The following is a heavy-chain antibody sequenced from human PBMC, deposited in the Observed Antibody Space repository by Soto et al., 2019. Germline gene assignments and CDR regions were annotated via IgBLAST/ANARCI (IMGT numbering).Heavy chain of an antibody. CDR2: ISNRGDT. Sequence: GGSLRLSCTASGFIVSDTYVNWVRQAPEKKQEWVSVISNRGDTHYADSVRGRFSLSRDISDNTLHLQMNNLRVEDTAVYYCAREPRYCRGGSCSITGDAYDIWGQGTMVTVSS. CDR3: AREPRYCRGGSCSITGDAYDI. CDR1: GFIVSDTY. D-gene: IGHD2-15*01. V-gene: IGHV3-66*01. J-gene: IGHJ3*02.